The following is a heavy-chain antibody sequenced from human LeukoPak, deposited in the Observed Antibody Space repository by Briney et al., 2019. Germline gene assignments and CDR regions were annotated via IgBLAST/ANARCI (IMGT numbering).Heavy chain of an antibody. CDR2: INHSGST. Sequence: SETLSLTCAVYGGSFSGYYWSWIRQPPGKGPEWIGEINHSGSTNYNPSLKSRVTISVDTSKNQFSLKLSSVTAADTAVYHCARAKADSSSWYFDYWGQGTLVTVSS. J-gene: IGHJ4*02. D-gene: IGHD6-13*01. V-gene: IGHV4-34*01. CDR1: GGSFSGYY. CDR3: ARAKADSSSWYFDY.